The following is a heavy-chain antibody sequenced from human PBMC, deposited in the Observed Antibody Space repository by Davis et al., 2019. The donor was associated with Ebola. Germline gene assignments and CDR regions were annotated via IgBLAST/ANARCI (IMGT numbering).Heavy chain of an antibody. CDR2: VILKSGAT. CDR1: GYTFTSYG. V-gene: IGHV1-18*01. Sequence: ASVKVSCKASGYTFTSYGITWMRQAPGQGLEWLGRVILKSGATNYAQKFQGRVTISRDDSKNTLYLQMNSLRDDDTAVYYCASAYCSGDDCAPLTYWGQGTRVTVSS. D-gene: IGHD2-21*01. J-gene: IGHJ4*02. CDR3: ASAYCSGDDCAPLTY.